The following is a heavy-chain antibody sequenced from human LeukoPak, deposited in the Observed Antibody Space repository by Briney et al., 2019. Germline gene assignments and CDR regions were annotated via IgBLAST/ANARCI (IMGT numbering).Heavy chain of an antibody. V-gene: IGHV3-13*04. Sequence: GGSLRLSCAASGFTFSSYDMHWVRQATGKGLEWVSAVGTAGDTYYPGSVKGRFTISRENAKNSLYLQMNSLRAGDTAVYYCARGDILTGFSSYGMDVWGQGTAVTVSS. D-gene: IGHD3-9*01. J-gene: IGHJ6*02. CDR3: ARGDILTGFSSYGMDV. CDR2: VGTAGDT. CDR1: GFTFSSYD.